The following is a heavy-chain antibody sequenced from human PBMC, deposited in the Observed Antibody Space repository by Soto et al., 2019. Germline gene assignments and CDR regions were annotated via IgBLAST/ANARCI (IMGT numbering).Heavy chain of an antibody. Sequence: PSETLSLTCAVYGGSFSGYYWSWIRQPPGKGLEWIGEINHSGSTNYNPSLKSRVTISVDTSKNQFSLKLSSVTAADTAVYYCARGITIFGVVIISPPPSNYMDVWGKGITVTVSS. CDR3: ARGITIFGVVIISPPPSNYMDV. D-gene: IGHD3-3*01. CDR1: GGSFSGYY. V-gene: IGHV4-34*01. CDR2: INHSGST. J-gene: IGHJ6*03.